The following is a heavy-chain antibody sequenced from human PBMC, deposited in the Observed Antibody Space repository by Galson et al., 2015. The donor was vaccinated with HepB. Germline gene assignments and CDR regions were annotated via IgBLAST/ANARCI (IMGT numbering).Heavy chain of an antibody. CDR1: KFTFSSYA. V-gene: IGHV3-30*04. J-gene: IGHJ4*02. CDR3: ARGDLYYYGPGSYYGDH. D-gene: IGHD3-10*01. CDR2: ISYDGSNK. Sequence: SLRLSCAASKFTFSSYAMHWVRQAPGKGLEWVAVISYDGSNKYYADSVKGRFTISRDNSKNTLYLQMNSLRAEDTAVYYCARGDLYYYGPGSYYGDHWGQGTLVTVSS.